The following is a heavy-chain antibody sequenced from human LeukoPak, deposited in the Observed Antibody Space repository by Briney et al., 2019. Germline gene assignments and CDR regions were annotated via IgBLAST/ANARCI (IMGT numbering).Heavy chain of an antibody. D-gene: IGHD1-14*01. CDR1: GVSISSYY. CDR2: IYYSGST. Sequence: SETLSLTCTVSGVSISSYYWSWIRQPPGKGLEWIGYIYYSGSTNYNPSLKSRVTISVDTSKNQFSLKPSSVTAADTAVYYCARLSATTTYFDYWGQGTLVTVSS. J-gene: IGHJ4*02. V-gene: IGHV4-59*01. CDR3: ARLSATTTYFDY.